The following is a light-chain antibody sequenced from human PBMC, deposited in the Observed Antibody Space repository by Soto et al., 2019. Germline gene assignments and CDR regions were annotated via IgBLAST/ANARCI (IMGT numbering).Light chain of an antibody. CDR3: QQYNNWPFS. J-gene: IGKJ5*01. V-gene: IGKV3-15*01. CDR1: QGVTTN. Sequence: EIVMTQSPGTLSVSPGERATLYCRAGQGVTTNFAWYQQKSGQSPRLLIYDVSIRATGVPARFSGTGSETDFTLTISGLQSEDSAVYFCQQYNNWPFSFGQGTRLENK. CDR2: DVS.